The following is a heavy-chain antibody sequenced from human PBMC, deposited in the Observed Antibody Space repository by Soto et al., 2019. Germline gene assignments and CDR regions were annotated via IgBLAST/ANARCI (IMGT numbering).Heavy chain of an antibody. CDR1: GFTFSSYG. Sequence: QVQLVESGGGVVQPGRSLRLSCAASGFTFSSYGMHWVRQAPGKGLEWEAVISYDGSNKYYADSVKGRFTISRDNSKNTLYLQMNSLRAEDTAVYYCAKGYSGYDRRAGLSVGYWGQGTLVTVSS. CDR3: AKGYSGYDRRAGLSVGY. CDR2: ISYDGSNK. D-gene: IGHD5-12*01. J-gene: IGHJ4*02. V-gene: IGHV3-30*18.